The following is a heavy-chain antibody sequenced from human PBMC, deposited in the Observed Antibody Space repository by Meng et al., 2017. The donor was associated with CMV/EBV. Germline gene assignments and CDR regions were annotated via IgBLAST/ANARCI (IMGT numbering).Heavy chain of an antibody. D-gene: IGHD3-3*01. CDR3: AREGYDFWSGVFDY. Sequence: GGSLRLSCAASGFTFSSYSMNWVRQAPGKGLEWVSSISSSSSYIYYADSAKGRFTISRDNAKNSLYLQMNSLRAEDTAVYYCAREGYDFWSGVFDYWGQGTLVTVSS. J-gene: IGHJ4*02. V-gene: IGHV3-21*01. CDR1: GFTFSSYS. CDR2: ISSSSSYI.